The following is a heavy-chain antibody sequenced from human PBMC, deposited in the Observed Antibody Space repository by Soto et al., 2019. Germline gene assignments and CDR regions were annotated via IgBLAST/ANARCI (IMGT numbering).Heavy chain of an antibody. D-gene: IGHD6-13*01. CDR2: IYYSGST. CDR3: ARASQQQLVPFYYYYYGMDV. CDR1: GGSISSYY. J-gene: IGHJ6*02. Sequence: SETLSLTCTVSGGSISSYYWSWIRQPPGKGLEWIGYIYYSGSTNYNPSLKSRVTISVDTSKNQFSLKLSSVTAADTAVYYCARASQQQLVPFYYYYYGMDVWGQGTTVTVSS. V-gene: IGHV4-59*01.